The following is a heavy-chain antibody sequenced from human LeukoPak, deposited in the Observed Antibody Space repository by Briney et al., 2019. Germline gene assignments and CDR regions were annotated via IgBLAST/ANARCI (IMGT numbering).Heavy chain of an antibody. CDR1: GFTFSSYW. J-gene: IGHJ6*02. CDR3: AREGEESYGMDV. V-gene: IGHV3-7*01. CDR2: IKKDGGEK. D-gene: IGHD3-10*01. Sequence: GGSLRLSCAASGFTFSSYWMSWVRQAPGKGLEWVANIKKDGGEKYYVDSVKGRFTISRDNAKNSLSLQMNSLRAEDTAVYYCAREGEESYGMDVWGQGTTVIVSS.